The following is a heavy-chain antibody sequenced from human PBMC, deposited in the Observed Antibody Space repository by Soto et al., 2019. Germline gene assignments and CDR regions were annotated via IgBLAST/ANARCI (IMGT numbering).Heavy chain of an antibody. J-gene: IGHJ3*02. CDR1: GFTFSSYS. D-gene: IGHD3-16*01. Sequence: GGSLRLSCAASGFTFSSYSMNWVRQAPGKGLEWVSYISSSSSTIYYADSVKGRFTISRDNAKNSLYLQMNSLRAEDTAVYYCAREGIMITFGGVEHDGFDIWGQRTMVTVS. CDR2: ISSSSSTI. CDR3: AREGIMITFGGVEHDGFDI. V-gene: IGHV3-48*01.